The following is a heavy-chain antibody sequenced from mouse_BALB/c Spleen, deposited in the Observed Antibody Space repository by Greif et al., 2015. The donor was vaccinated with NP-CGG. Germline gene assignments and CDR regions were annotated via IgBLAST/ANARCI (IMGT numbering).Heavy chain of an antibody. V-gene: IGHV1S81*02. CDR1: GYTFTSYY. D-gene: IGHD2-14*01. Sequence: QVQLKQSGAELVKPGASVKLSCKASGYTFTSYYMYWVKQRPGQGLEWIGEINPSNGGTNFNEKFKSKATLTVDKSSGTAYMHLSILTSEDSAVYYCTRNYRYDTWFAYCGQWTLVTVSA. J-gene: IGHJ3*01. CDR2: INPSNGGT. CDR3: TRNYRYDTWFAY.